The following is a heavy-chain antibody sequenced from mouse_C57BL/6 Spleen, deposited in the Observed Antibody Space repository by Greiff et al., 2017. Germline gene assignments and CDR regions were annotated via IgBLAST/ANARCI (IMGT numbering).Heavy chain of an antibody. Sequence: EVKVVESGGGLVKPGGSLKLSCAASGFTFSSYAMSWVRQTPEKRLEWVATISAGGSYTYYPDNVKGRFTISRDNAKNNRYLQMSHLKSEDTAMYYCARDGIQLSLPFAYWGQGTLVTVSA. CDR3: ARDGIQLSLPFAY. V-gene: IGHV5-4*01. CDR2: ISAGGSYT. D-gene: IGHD3-2*02. J-gene: IGHJ3*01. CDR1: GFTFSSYA.